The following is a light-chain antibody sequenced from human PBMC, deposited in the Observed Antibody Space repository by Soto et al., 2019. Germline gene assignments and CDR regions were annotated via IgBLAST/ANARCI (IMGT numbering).Light chain of an antibody. CDR1: QTIINW. CDR2: KAS. J-gene: IGKJ1*01. CDR3: QQYHTYWWT. Sequence: ASVGDRVTITCRASQTIINWLAWYQQKPGKAPKLLIYKASTLEGEVPSRFSGSGSETEFTLTINSLQPDDSATYYCQQYHTYWWTFGQGTKVDIK. V-gene: IGKV1-5*03.